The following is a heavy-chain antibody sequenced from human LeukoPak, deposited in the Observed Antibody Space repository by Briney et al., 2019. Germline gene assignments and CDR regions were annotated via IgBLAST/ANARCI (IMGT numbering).Heavy chain of an antibody. D-gene: IGHD6-13*01. Sequence: PGGSLRLSCTASGFTFSSYWMNWVRQAPRKGLEWVANIKEDGSKSYYVDSVKGRFTISRDNSKNTLYLQMNSLRAEDTAVYYCARDASASIAAAGLNWFDPWGQGTLVTVSS. CDR3: ARDASASIAAAGLNWFDP. J-gene: IGHJ5*02. V-gene: IGHV3-7*01. CDR2: IKEDGSKS. CDR1: GFTFSSYW.